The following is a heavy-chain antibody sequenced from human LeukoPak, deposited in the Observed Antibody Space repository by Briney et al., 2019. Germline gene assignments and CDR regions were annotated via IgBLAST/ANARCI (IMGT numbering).Heavy chain of an antibody. Sequence: PGGSLRLSCAASGFTLSSDAMHWVRQGPDKGLEWVALISYDGINKYYADSVKGRFTISRDNSKNTVSLQMDSLRAEDTAVYYCARAGNYYGSGSFYAKIDSWGQGTLVTVSS. CDR2: ISYDGINK. CDR1: GFTLSSDA. D-gene: IGHD3-10*01. CDR3: ARAGNYYGSGSFYAKIDS. J-gene: IGHJ4*02. V-gene: IGHV3-30*04.